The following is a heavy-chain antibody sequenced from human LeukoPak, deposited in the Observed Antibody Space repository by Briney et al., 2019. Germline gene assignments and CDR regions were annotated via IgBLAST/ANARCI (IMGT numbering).Heavy chain of an antibody. D-gene: IGHD2-15*01. Sequence: GGSLRLSCAASGFTVSSNYMSWVRQAPGKGLEWVSVIYSGGSTYYADSVKGRFTISRDNSKNTLYLQMNSLRAEDTAVYYCARDVVVVVAATSYYYGMDVWGQGTMVTVSS. CDR2: IYSGGST. V-gene: IGHV3-53*01. CDR1: GFTVSSNY. J-gene: IGHJ6*02. CDR3: ARDVVVVVAATSYYYGMDV.